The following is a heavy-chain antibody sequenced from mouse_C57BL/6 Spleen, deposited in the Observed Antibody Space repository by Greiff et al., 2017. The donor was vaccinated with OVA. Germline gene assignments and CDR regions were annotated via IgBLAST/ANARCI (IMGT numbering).Heavy chain of an antibody. CDR2: IDPENGDT. V-gene: IGHV14-4*01. Sequence: VQLQQSGAELVRPGASVKLSCTASGFNIKDDYMHWVKQRPEQGLEWIGWIDPENGDTEYASKFQGKATITADTSSNTAYLQLSSLTSEDTAVYYCTTWDGYYGAYWGQGTLVTVSA. J-gene: IGHJ3*01. CDR1: GFNIKDDY. D-gene: IGHD2-3*01. CDR3: TTWDGYYGAY.